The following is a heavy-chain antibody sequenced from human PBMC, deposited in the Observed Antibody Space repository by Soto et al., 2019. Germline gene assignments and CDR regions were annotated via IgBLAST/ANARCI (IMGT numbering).Heavy chain of an antibody. V-gene: IGHV1-8*01. CDR2: MNPNSGNT. J-gene: IGHJ6*02. D-gene: IGHD6-13*01. CDR3: AREYSSSWYRGYYYYGMDV. CDR1: GYTFTSYD. Sequence: ASVKVSCKASGYTFTSYDINWVRQATGQGLEWMGWMNPNSGNTGYAQKFQGRVTMTRNTSISTAYMELSSLRSEDTAVYYCAREYSSSWYRGYYYYGMDVWGQGTTVTVSS.